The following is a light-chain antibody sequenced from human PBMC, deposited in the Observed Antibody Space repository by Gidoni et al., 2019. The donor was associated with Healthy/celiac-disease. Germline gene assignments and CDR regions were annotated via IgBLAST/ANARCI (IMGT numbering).Light chain of an antibody. Sequence: IVLTQSPGTLSLSPGERATLSCRASQSVSSSYLAWYQQKPGQAPRPPIYGASSRATGIPDRFSGSGSGTDFTLTISRLEPEDFAVYYCQQYGSSPWTFGQGTKVEIK. CDR3: QQYGSSPWT. J-gene: IGKJ1*01. CDR1: QSVSSSY. CDR2: GAS. V-gene: IGKV3-20*01.